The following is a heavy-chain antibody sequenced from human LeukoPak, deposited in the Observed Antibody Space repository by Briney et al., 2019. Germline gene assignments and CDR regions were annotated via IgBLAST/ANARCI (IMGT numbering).Heavy chain of an antibody. CDR3: ARDLGWDNVTSFHF. V-gene: IGHV3-53*01. D-gene: IGHD2-15*01. CDR1: GFSTKGNY. CDR2: VYSGWST. J-gene: IGHJ4*02. Sequence: GGSLRLSCEGSGFSTKGNYMIGLRQTPGKRRVWFADVYSGWSTNHADAVKGRFSVSRDNSKNTLYLQMNNLRPEDTGVYFCARDLGWDNVTSFHFWGLGTQVLVS.